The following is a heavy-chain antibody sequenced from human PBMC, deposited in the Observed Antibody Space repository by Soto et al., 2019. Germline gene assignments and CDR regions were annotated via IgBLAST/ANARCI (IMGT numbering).Heavy chain of an antibody. CDR2: ISYDGSNK. Sequence: GGSLRLSCAASGFTFSSYGMHWVRQAPGKGQEWVAVISYDGSNKYYADSVKGRFTISRDNSKNTLYLQMNSLRAEDTAVYYCAKGYYDILTGYVYYYYGMDVWGQGTTVTVSS. CDR3: AKGYYDILTGYVYYYYGMDV. CDR1: GFTFSSYG. J-gene: IGHJ6*02. D-gene: IGHD3-9*01. V-gene: IGHV3-30*18.